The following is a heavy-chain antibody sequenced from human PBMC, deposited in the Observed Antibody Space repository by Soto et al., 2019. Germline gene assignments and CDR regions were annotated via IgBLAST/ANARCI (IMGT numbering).Heavy chain of an antibody. V-gene: IGHV1-69*06. J-gene: IGHJ3*02. D-gene: IGHD3-3*01. Sequence: SSKVSCKASGGTFSSYAISWVRQAPGQGLEWMGGIIPIFGTANYAQKFQGRVTITADKSTSTAYMELSSLRSEDTAVYYCARGDRFLESGAFDIWGQGTMVTVSS. CDR2: IIPIFGTA. CDR1: GGTFSSYA. CDR3: ARGDRFLESGAFDI.